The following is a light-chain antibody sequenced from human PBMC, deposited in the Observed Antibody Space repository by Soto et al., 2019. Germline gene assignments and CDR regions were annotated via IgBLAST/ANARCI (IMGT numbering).Light chain of an antibody. Sequence: EIVLTQSPGTLSLSPGERATLSCRASQSVSSSYLAWYQQKPGQAPRLLIYGASSRATGIPDRFSGSGSGKDFTLPISRPEAEDFAVYYCQQYGSSPGFTFGPGTKVDIK. CDR1: QSVSSSY. V-gene: IGKV3-20*01. J-gene: IGKJ3*01. CDR3: QQYGSSPGFT. CDR2: GAS.